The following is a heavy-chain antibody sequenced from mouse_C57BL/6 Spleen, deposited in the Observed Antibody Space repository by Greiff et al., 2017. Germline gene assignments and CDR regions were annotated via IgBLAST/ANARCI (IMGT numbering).Heavy chain of an antibody. CDR2: IDPNSGGT. CDR1: GYTFTSYW. Sequence: VQLQQPGAELVKPGASVKLSCKASGYTFTSYWMHWVKQRPGRGLEWIGRIDPNSGGTKYNEKFKSKATLTVDKPSSTAYMQLSSLTSEDSAVYYCARGIYYGNYIYAMDYWGQGTSVTVSS. V-gene: IGHV1-72*01. D-gene: IGHD2-1*01. J-gene: IGHJ4*01. CDR3: ARGIYYGNYIYAMDY.